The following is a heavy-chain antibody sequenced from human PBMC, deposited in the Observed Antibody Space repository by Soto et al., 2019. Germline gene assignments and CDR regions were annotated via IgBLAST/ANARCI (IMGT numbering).Heavy chain of an antibody. V-gene: IGHV3-30*03. CDR1: GFPFTSYG. J-gene: IGHJ4*02. Sequence: QVQLVESGGGVVQPGRSLRLSCAASGFPFTSYGMHWVREGPGKGLEWLAVISYDGSNKFYADSVKGRFTISRDNSKNTLYLQMNSLRPEDTALYYCVAGQFYFDYRGQGTLVIVSS. CDR3: VAGQFYFDY. CDR2: ISYDGSNK.